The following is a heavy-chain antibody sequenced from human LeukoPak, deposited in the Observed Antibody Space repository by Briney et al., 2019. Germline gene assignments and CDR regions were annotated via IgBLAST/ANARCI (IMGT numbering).Heavy chain of an antibody. D-gene: IGHD2-2*03. Sequence: SETLSLTCTVSGGSFSSYYWTWIRQPPGKGLEWIGYIDHSGTTNYNPSLKSRVSISSDTSKNQFSLELSSVTAADTAVYYCARGVGWTYYYYYYMDVWGKGTTVTVSS. CDR1: GGSFSSYY. V-gene: IGHV4-59*12. CDR3: ARGVGWTYYYYYYMDV. J-gene: IGHJ6*03. CDR2: IDHSGTT.